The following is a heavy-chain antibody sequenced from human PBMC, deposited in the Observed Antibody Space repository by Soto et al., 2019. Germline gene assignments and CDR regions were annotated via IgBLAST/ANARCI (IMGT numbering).Heavy chain of an antibody. CDR1: GFTFSSYS. V-gene: IGHV3-48*02. Sequence: EVQLVESGGGLVQPGGSLRLSCAASGFTFSSYSMNWVRQAPGKGLEWVSYISSSSSTIHYADSVKGRFTISRDNAKNSLYLQMNSLRDEDTAVYYCARYLSSSGSFDYWGQGTLVTVSS. CDR2: ISSSSSTI. D-gene: IGHD1-26*01. CDR3: ARYLSSSGSFDY. J-gene: IGHJ4*02.